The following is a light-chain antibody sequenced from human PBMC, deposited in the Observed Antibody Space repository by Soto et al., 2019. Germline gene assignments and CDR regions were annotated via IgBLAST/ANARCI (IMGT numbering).Light chain of an antibody. CDR3: SSYVRGGTYV. Sequence: QSVLTQPASVSGSPGQSITISCAGTSTDATDSDSVSWYQQHPGKAPKLMIFEVSNRPSGVSNRFSGSKSGTTASLTISRLHTEDEADYYCSSYVRGGTYVFGSGTKLTVL. V-gene: IGLV2-14*01. J-gene: IGLJ1*01. CDR1: STDATDSDS. CDR2: EVS.